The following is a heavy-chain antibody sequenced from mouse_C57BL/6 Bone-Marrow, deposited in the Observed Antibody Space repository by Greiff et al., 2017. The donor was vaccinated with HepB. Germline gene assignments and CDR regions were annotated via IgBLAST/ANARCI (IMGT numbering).Heavy chain of an antibody. V-gene: IGHV3-6*01. Sequence: DVKLQESGPGLVKPSQSLSLTCSVTGYSITSGYYWNWIRQFPGNKLEWMGYISYDGSNNYNPSLKNRISITRDTSKNQFFLKLNSVTTEDTATYYCARGNEGYAMDYWGQGTSVTVSS. J-gene: IGHJ4*01. CDR1: GYSITSGYY. CDR2: ISYDGSN. CDR3: ARGNEGYAMDY.